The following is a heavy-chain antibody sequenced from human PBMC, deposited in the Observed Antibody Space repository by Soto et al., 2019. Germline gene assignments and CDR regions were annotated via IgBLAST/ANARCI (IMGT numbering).Heavy chain of an antibody. J-gene: IGHJ3*02. CDR1: GYTFTGYY. Sequence: GASVKVSCKASGYTFTGYYMHWVRQAPGQGLEWMGWINPNSGGTNYAQKFQGWVTMTRDTSISTAYMEPSRLRSDDTAVYYCARASALTIGRGRYRAFDIWGQGTMVTVSS. D-gene: IGHD3-9*01. CDR2: INPNSGGT. CDR3: ARASALTIGRGRYRAFDI. V-gene: IGHV1-2*04.